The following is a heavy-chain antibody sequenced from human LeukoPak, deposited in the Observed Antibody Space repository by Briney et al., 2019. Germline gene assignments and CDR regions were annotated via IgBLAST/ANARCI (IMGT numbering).Heavy chain of an antibody. D-gene: IGHD3-9*01. CDR1: GFTFSSYS. Sequence: GGSLRLSCAASGFTFSSYSINWVRQAPGKGLEWVSYISSSSSTIYYADSVKGRFTISRDNAKNSLYLQMNSLRDEDTAVYYCARAGYYNILTGYSRFWGAFDIWGQGTMVTVSS. CDR3: ARAGYYNILTGYSRFWGAFDI. V-gene: IGHV3-48*02. J-gene: IGHJ3*02. CDR2: ISSSSSTI.